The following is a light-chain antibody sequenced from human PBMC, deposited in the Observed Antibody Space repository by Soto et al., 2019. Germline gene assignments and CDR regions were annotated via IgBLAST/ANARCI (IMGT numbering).Light chain of an antibody. CDR1: HSVNSH. Sequence: MMMTQSPATLSVSPGERVTLSCRTSHSVNSHVAWYQQKPGQAPRLLIFDASARAVDIPGRFSGSKSGTEFTLTISSLQPEDFAVYYCHYYDKWPPGTFGQGTKVDIK. CDR3: HYYDKWPPGT. J-gene: IGKJ1*01. CDR2: DAS. V-gene: IGKV3D-15*01.